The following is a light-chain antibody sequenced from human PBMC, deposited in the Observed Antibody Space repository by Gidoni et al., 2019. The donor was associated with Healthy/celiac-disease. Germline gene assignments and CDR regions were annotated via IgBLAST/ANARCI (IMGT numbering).Light chain of an antibody. J-gene: IGKJ1*01. CDR3: QQRSNWPWT. V-gene: IGKV3-11*01. CDR2: DAS. Sequence: EIVLTQSPATLSLSPRERATRSCRASQSVSSYLAWYQQKLGQAPRLLNYDASNRATGIPARFSGSGSRTDITLTISSLEPEDFAVYYCQQRSNWPWTFGQGTKVEIK. CDR1: QSVSSY.